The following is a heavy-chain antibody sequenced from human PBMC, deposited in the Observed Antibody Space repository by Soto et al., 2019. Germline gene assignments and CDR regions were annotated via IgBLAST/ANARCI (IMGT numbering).Heavy chain of an antibody. V-gene: IGHV3-30-3*01. J-gene: IGHJ6*02. D-gene: IGHD3-3*01. CDR3: SRGLRFLELDRYCSYGMDV. Sequence: QVQLVVPGGGVVQPGRSLRLSCAASGFTFSSYAMHWVRQAPGKGLEWVAVISYDGSNKYYADYVQGRFTISRDNSKNTLYLQLNSLRAEDTAVYYCSRGLRFLELDRYCSYGMDVWGQGTTVAVS. CDR1: GFTFSSYA. CDR2: ISYDGSNK.